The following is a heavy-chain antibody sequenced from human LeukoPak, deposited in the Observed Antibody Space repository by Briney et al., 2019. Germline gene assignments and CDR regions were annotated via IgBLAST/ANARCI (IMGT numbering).Heavy chain of an antibody. CDR3: ATTSIAAAVPGCFDY. J-gene: IGHJ4*02. CDR2: ISSSGKTI. V-gene: IGHV3-48*03. D-gene: IGHD6-13*01. CDR1: GFTFSSYE. Sequence: GGSLRLSCEASGFTFSSYEMNWVRQAPGKGLEWVSYISSSGKTIYYADSTKGRFTVSRDNAKNSLYLRMNSPRAEDTAVYYCATTSIAAAVPGCFDYWGQGTLVTVFS.